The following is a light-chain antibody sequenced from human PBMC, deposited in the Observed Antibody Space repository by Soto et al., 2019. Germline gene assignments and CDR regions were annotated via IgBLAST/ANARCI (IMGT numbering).Light chain of an antibody. CDR3: QVWDSSSDDVV. Sequence: SYELTQPPSVSVAPGQTARITCGGTNIGSKSVHWYQQKPGQAPVLVVYDDGDRPSGIPERFSGSNSGNTATLTISRVEAGDEADYYCQVWDSSSDDVVFGGGTKLTVL. CDR1: NIGSKS. CDR2: DDG. J-gene: IGLJ2*01. V-gene: IGLV3-21*02.